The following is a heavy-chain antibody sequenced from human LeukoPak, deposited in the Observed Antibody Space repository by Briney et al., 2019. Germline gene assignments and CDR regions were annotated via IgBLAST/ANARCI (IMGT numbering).Heavy chain of an antibody. CDR2: ISSSSSTI. D-gene: IGHD4-17*01. J-gene: IGHJ4*02. V-gene: IGHV3-48*04. CDR3: ARTTVTFGFDY. Sequence: GGSLRLSCAASGFTFSSYSMNWVRQAPGKGLEWVSYISSSSSTIYYADSVKGRFTISRDNAKNSLYLQMNSLRAEDTAVYYCARTTVTFGFDYWGQGTLVTVFS. CDR1: GFTFSSYS.